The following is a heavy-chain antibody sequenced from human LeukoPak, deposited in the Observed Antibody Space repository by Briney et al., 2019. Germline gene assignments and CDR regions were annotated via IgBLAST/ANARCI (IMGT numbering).Heavy chain of an antibody. Sequence: GGSLRLSFAASGFTFSNYWMSWVRQAPGKGLEWVANIKQDGSEKYYVDSVKGRFTISRDNAKNSLYLQMNSLRAEDTAVYYCARETPPRYSSSWYFDSWGQGTLVTVSS. CDR3: ARETPPRYSSSWYFDS. D-gene: IGHD6-13*01. CDR1: GFTFSNYW. CDR2: IKQDGSEK. V-gene: IGHV3-7*01. J-gene: IGHJ4*02.